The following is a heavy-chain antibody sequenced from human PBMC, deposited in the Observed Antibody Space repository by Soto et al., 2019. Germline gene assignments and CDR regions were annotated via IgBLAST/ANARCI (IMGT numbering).Heavy chain of an antibody. CDR3: AKVTYNDFWSDPMDV. J-gene: IGHJ6*02. CDR1: GFTFSFYG. CDR2: ISYDGSNT. D-gene: IGHD3-3*01. Sequence: GGSLRLSCAASGFTFSFYGMHWVRQAPGKGLEWLAVISYDGSNTHYADSVKGRFTISRDNSQNTLFLQMNSLRVEDTAVYYCAKVTYNDFWSDPMDVWGQGTTVTVSS. V-gene: IGHV3-30*18.